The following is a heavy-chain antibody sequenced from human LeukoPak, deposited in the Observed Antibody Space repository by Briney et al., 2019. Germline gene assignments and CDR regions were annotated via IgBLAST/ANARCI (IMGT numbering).Heavy chain of an antibody. Sequence: GGSLRLSCAASGFTVSSNYMSWVRQAPGKGLEWVAVISYDGSNKYYADSVKGRYTISRDNSKNTLYLQINSLRADDTAVYYCANTTGAWFDPWGQGTLVTVSS. J-gene: IGHJ5*02. CDR2: ISYDGSNK. V-gene: IGHV3-30*18. D-gene: IGHD4-17*01. CDR3: ANTTGAWFDP. CDR1: GFTVSSNY.